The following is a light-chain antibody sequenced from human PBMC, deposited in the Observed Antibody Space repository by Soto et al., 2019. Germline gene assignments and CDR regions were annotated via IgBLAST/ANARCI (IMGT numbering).Light chain of an antibody. Sequence: EIVLTQSPATLSVSPGERATLSCRATETISTNLAWFQRKPGQPPRLLIYGSSTRATGVPDRFSGSVSGTEFTLIISSLQSEDVALYYCQQYSNWPPAITFGQGTRLEIK. CDR1: ETISTN. J-gene: IGKJ5*01. V-gene: IGKV3-15*01. CDR2: GSS. CDR3: QQYSNWPPAIT.